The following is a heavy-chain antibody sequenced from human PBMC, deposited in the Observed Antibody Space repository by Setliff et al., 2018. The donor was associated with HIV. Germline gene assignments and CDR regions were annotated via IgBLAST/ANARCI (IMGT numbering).Heavy chain of an antibody. J-gene: IGHJ6*03. CDR2: IFYSGST. D-gene: IGHD5-18*01. CDR3: AKTIRGYISGDYMDV. CDR1: GGSISSGGYH. V-gene: IGHV4-31*03. Sequence: SETLSLTCTVSGGSISSGGYHWSWIRQHPGKGLEWIGYIFYSGSTSYNPSLKSRVAISVDTSKNQFSLKLSSVTAADTAVYYCAKTIRGYISGDYMDVWGKGTTVTVSS.